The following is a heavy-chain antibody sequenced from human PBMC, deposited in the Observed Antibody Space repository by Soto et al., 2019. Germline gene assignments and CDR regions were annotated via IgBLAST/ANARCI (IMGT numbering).Heavy chain of an antibody. Sequence: SETQSLTCTVSGGSIRSGGYYWSWIRQHPGKGLEWIGYIYYSGSTYYNPSLKSRVTISVDTSKNQFSLKLSSVTAADTAVYYCARVLPTWIQPDYYYYGMDVWGQGTTVTVSS. CDR3: ARVLPTWIQPDYYYYGMDV. CDR2: IYYSGST. CDR1: GGSIRSGGYY. D-gene: IGHD5-18*01. J-gene: IGHJ6*02. V-gene: IGHV4-31*03.